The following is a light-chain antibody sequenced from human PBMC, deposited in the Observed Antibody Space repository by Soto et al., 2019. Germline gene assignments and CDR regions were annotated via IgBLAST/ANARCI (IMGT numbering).Light chain of an antibody. V-gene: IGKV3-15*01. CDR2: GAS. CDR3: QQYNNWPPDRT. CDR1: QSVGSN. J-gene: IGKJ1*01. Sequence: EIVMTQSPATLSVSPGERATLSCRASQSVGSNLAWYQQKPGQAPRLLIYGASTRATGIPARFSGSGSGTKFTLPIISLQSEDFAIYFCQQYNNWPPDRTFGQGTKVEIK.